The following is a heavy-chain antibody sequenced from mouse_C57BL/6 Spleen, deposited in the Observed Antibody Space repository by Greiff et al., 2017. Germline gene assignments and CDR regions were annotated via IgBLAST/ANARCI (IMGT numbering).Heavy chain of an antibody. V-gene: IGHV1-55*01. CDR1: GYTFTSYW. CDR2: IYPGSGST. D-gene: IGHD1-1*01. J-gene: IGHJ2*01. Sequence: VQLQQPGAELVKPGASVKMSCKASGYTFTSYWITWVKQRPGQGLEWIGDIYPGSGSTNYNEKFKSKATLTVDTSSSTAYMQLSSLTSEDSAVYYCASYYYGSSYAFDYWGQGTTLTVAS. CDR3: ASYYYGSSYAFDY.